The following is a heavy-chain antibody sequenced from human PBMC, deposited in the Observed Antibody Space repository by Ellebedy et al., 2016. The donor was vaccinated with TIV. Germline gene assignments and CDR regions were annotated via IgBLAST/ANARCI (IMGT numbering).Heavy chain of an antibody. Sequence: ASVKVSCXASGYTFTGYYMHWVRQAPGQGLEWMGWINPNSGGTNYAQKFQGWVTMTRDTSVSTAYMELSRLRSDDTAVYYCARSGTNRWFDPWGQGTLVTVSS. V-gene: IGHV1-2*04. CDR3: ARSGTNRWFDP. J-gene: IGHJ5*02. CDR1: GYTFTGYY. CDR2: INPNSGGT. D-gene: IGHD1-1*01.